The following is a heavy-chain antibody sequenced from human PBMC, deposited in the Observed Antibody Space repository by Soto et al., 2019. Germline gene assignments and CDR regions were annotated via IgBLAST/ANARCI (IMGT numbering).Heavy chain of an antibody. D-gene: IGHD6-19*01. J-gene: IGHJ3*01. Sequence: GGSLRLSCVASGFTFNNYWMHWVRQVPGKGLEWVSHINTDDSNSHYADSVKGRFTISRDNSRNTLDLHMTSLRVEDTAVYYCTRDPELLQGWSAFDVWGQGTMVTVSS. CDR1: GFTFNNYW. V-gene: IGHV3-74*01. CDR2: INTDDSNS. CDR3: TRDPELLQGWSAFDV.